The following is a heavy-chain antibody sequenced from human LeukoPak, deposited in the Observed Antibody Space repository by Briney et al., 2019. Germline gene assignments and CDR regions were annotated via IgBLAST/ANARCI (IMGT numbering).Heavy chain of an antibody. Sequence: PSETLSLTCAVYGGSFSGYYWSWIRQPPGKGLEWIGEINHSGSTNCNPSLKSRVTISVDTSKNQFSLKLSSVTAADTAVYYCARGQLYSSRRGPMVYWGQGTLVTVSS. J-gene: IGHJ4*02. D-gene: IGHD6-13*01. CDR2: INHSGST. V-gene: IGHV4-34*01. CDR3: ARGQLYSSRRGPMVY. CDR1: GGSFSGYY.